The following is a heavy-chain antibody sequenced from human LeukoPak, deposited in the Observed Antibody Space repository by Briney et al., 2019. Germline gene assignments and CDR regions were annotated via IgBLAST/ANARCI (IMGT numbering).Heavy chain of an antibody. CDR3: ARDRYSYGYAGLGY. CDR2: IKQDGSEK. D-gene: IGHD5-18*01. CDR1: GFSFSFSN. Sequence: PGGSLRLSCAASGFSFSFSNMNWVRQAPGKGLEWVANIKQDGSEKYYVDSVKGRFTISRDNAKNSLYLQMNSLRAEDTAVYYCARDRYSYGYAGLGYWGQGTLVTVSS. V-gene: IGHV3-7*01. J-gene: IGHJ4*02.